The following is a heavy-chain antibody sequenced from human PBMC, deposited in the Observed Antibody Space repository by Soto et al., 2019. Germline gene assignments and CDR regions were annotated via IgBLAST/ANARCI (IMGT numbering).Heavy chain of an antibody. Sequence: GGPLRVPCAASDFTCSDAWINWIRQAPGKGLEWVGRIKSKTDGGTTDYDAPVKGRFTISRDDSKNTLYLQMNSLKTEDTAVYYCTTDYYDSTVDVYWGQGTLVTVSS. V-gene: IGHV3-15*07. D-gene: IGHD3-22*01. CDR3: TTDYYDSTVDVY. CDR2: IKSKTDGGTT. CDR1: DFTCSDAW. J-gene: IGHJ4*02.